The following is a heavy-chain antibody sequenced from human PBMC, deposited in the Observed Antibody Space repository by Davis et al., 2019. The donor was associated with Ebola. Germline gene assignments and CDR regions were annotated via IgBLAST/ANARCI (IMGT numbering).Heavy chain of an antibody. J-gene: IGHJ6*02. CDR3: ARGPRYYYDSSGKYYYYYGMDV. V-gene: IGHV4-59*08. Sequence: MPGGSLRLSCTVSGGSISSYYWSWIRQPPGKGLEWIGYIYYSGSTNYNPSLKSRVTISVDTSKNQFSLKLSSVTAADTAVYYCARGPRYYYDSSGKYYYYYGMDVWGQGTTVTVSS. CDR1: GGSISSYY. D-gene: IGHD3-22*01. CDR2: IYYSGST.